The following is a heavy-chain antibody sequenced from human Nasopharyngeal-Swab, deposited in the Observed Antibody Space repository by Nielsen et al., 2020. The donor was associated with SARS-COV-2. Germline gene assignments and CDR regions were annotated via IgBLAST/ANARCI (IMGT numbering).Heavy chain of an antibody. V-gene: IGHV4-34*01. D-gene: IGHD1/OR15-1a*01. CDR3: ARVRRGLTNWYFDL. J-gene: IGHJ2*01. Sequence: SETLSLTCAVYGGSFSGYYWSWIRQPPGKGLEWIGEINHSGSTNCNPSLKSRVTISVDTSKNQFSLKLSSVTAADTAVYYCARVRRGLTNWYFDLWGRGTLVTVSS. CDR1: GGSFSGYY. CDR2: INHSGST.